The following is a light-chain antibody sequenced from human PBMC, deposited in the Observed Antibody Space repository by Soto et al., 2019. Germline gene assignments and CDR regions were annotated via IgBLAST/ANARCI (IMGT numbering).Light chain of an antibody. Sequence: QSALTQPPSASGSPGQSVTISCTGTSSDVGGYNYVSWYQQHPGKAPNLMIYEVSKRPSGVPDCFSGSKSGNTASLTVSGLHAEDEADYCCSSDAGSNNHVVFGGGTKLTVL. J-gene: IGLJ2*01. V-gene: IGLV2-8*01. CDR1: SSDVGGYNY. CDR2: EVS. CDR3: SSDAGSNNHVV.